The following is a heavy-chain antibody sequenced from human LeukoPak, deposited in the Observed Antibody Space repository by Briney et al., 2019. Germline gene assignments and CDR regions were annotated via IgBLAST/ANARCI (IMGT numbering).Heavy chain of an antibody. Sequence: SQTLSLTCTVSGGSISSGGYYWSWIRQPPGKGLEWIGSIYHSGSTYYNPSLKSRVTISVDTSKNQFSLKLSSVTAADTAVYYCASSSLYSYGSNYYYGMDVWGQGTMVTVSS. V-gene: IGHV4-30-2*03. CDR3: ASSSLYSYGSNYYYGMDV. CDR1: GGSISSGGYY. CDR2: IYHSGST. D-gene: IGHD5-18*01. J-gene: IGHJ6*02.